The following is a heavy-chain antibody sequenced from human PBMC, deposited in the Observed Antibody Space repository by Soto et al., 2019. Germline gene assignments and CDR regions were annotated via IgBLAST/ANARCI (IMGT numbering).Heavy chain of an antibody. CDR1: GYPFVNHG. CDR2: TNTSNGNS. V-gene: IGHV1-18*04. Sequence: VQLVQSGTEVKKPGASVKVSCKASGYPFVNHGITWVRQAPGQGLEWMGWTNTSNGNSDSAQAVQGRVTMTTDTATTTAYIELRNLRSDDTAVHYCARVGGDRRIHGSNTFYFDDWGQGTLVTVSS. D-gene: IGHD3-16*01. CDR3: ARVGGDRRIHGSNTFYFDD. J-gene: IGHJ4*02.